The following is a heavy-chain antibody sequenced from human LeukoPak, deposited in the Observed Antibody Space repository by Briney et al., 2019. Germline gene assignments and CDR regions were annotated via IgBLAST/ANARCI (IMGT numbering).Heavy chain of an antibody. CDR1: GGSISSGGYY. CDR3: ARETMVTTSGVVATVDYFDY. D-gene: IGHD4-17*01. J-gene: IGHJ4*02. Sequence: SQTLSLTCSVSGGSISSGGYYWSWIRQHPGKGLELSGYIYYSGSTYYNPSLKSRVTISVDTSKNQFSLKLSSVTAADTAVYYCARETMVTTSGVVATVDYFDYWGQGTLVTVSS. CDR2: IYYSGST. V-gene: IGHV4-31*03.